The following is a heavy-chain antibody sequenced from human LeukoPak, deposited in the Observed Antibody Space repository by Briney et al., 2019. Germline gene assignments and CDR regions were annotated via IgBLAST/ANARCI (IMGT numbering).Heavy chain of an antibody. J-gene: IGHJ4*02. CDR2: IYYSGST. D-gene: IGHD2-21*02. V-gene: IGHV4-59*08. CDR3: ARFSGDYGLLDY. CDR1: GGSISSYY. Sequence: SETLSLTCTVSGGSISSYYWSWIRQPPGKGLEWIGYIYYSGSTNYNPSLKSRVTISVDTSKNQFSLKLSSVTAADTAVYYCARFSGDYGLLDYWGQGTLVTVSS.